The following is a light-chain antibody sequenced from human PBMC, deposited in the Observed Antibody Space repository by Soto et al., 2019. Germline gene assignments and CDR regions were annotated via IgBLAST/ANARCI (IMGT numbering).Light chain of an antibody. CDR1: QSVSNNY. Sequence: EIMLTQSPGTLSLSPGERATLSSRASQSVSNNYLAWYQQKPGQAPRLLIYGASNRATGIPDRFSGSGSGTDFTLTISRLEPEDFAVYYCQQYGSSGTLGQGTKVDIK. V-gene: IGKV3-20*01. CDR2: GAS. J-gene: IGKJ1*01. CDR3: QQYGSSGT.